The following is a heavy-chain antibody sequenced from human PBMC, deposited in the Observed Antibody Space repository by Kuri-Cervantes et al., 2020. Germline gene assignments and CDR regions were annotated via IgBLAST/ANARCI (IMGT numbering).Heavy chain of an antibody. CDR3: VRAKSAYDTTGRFDY. CDR1: GFTFSLYA. J-gene: IGHJ4*02. V-gene: IGHV3-23*01. CDR2: ISGSGGST. Sequence: GESLKISCAASGFTFSLYAMSWVRQTPGKGLEWVSAISGSGGSTYYADSVKGRFTISRDNAENTLYLQMNSLRAEDTAVYYCVRAKSAYDTTGRFDYWGQGALVTVSS. D-gene: IGHD3-3*01.